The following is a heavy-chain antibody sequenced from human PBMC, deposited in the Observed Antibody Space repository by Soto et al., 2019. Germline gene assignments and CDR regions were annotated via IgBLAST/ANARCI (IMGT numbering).Heavy chain of an antibody. CDR3: ARGRLHLGELSFNYLDF. V-gene: IGHV4-34*01. D-gene: IGHD3-16*02. CDR1: GGSFSDYF. Sequence: PSETLYLTCAVYGGSFSDYFWSWIRQPPGKGLEWIGEINHRGITNYIPSLKSRVTISVDTSKNQFSLKLSSVTAADTAMYYCARGRLHLGELSFNYLDFWGQGTLVTVSS. CDR2: INHRGIT. J-gene: IGHJ4*02.